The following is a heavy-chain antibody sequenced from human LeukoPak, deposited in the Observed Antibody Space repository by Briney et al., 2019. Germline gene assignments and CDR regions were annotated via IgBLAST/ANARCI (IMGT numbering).Heavy chain of an antibody. CDR2: ISAYNGNT. CDR1: GYTFTSYG. J-gene: IGHJ6*02. V-gene: IGHV1-18*01. CDR3: ARIGYCSGGSCYKDYYYYYYGMDV. Sequence: ASVTVSCKASGYTFTSYGISWVRQAPGQGLEWMGWISAYNGNTNYAQKLQGRVTMTTDTSTSTAYMELRSLRSDDTAVYYCARIGYCSGGSCYKDYYYYYYGMDVWGQGTTVNVSS. D-gene: IGHD2-15*01.